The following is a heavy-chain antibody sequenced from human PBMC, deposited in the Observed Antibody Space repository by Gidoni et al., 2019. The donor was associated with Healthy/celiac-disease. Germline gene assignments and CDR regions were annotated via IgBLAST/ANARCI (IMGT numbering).Heavy chain of an antibody. CDR2: IYPGDSDT. V-gene: IGHV5-51*01. D-gene: IGHD3-9*01. CDR3: ARSHDILTGYPYYFDY. Sequence: EVQLVQSGAEVKKPGESLKISCKGSGYSFTSYWIGWVRQMPGKGLEWMGIIYPGDSDTRYSPSFQGQVTISADKSISTAYLQWSSLKASDTAMYYCARSHDILTGYPYYFDYWGQGTLVTVSS. J-gene: IGHJ4*02. CDR1: GYSFTSYW.